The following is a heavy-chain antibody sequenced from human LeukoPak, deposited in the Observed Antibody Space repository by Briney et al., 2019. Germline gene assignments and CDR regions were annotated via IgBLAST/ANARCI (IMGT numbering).Heavy chain of an antibody. J-gene: IGHJ5*02. CDR1: GLRFRNYG. D-gene: IGHD3-3*01. Sequence: GRSLRLSCVASGLRFRNYGMHWVRQAPGKGLEWVAVIWYDGSNKYYADSVKGRFTISRDNSKNTLYLQMNSLRAEDTAVYYCARDGYYDFWSGYPSNWFDPWGQGTLVTVSS. CDR2: IWYDGSNK. CDR3: ARDGYYDFWSGYPSNWFDP. V-gene: IGHV3-33*01.